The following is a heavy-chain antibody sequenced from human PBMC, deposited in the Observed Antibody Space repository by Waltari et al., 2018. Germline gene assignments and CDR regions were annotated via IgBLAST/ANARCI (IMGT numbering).Heavy chain of an antibody. D-gene: IGHD3-16*01. J-gene: IGHJ4*02. CDR3: ARHEGGGLNAL. V-gene: IGHV4-59*08. CDR1: GGSITSYY. Sequence: QVQLQESGPGLVKPSETLSLTCTVSGGSITSYYWSGFRQPPGKGLEWIGYIYYTGTTNYSPSLKSRVTMSVDTSKDQFSLKVTSVTAADTAMYYCARHEGGGLNALWGQGTLVTVSS. CDR2: IYYTGTT.